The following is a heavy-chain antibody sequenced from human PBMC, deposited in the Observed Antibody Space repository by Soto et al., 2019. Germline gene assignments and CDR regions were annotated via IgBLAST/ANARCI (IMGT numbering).Heavy chain of an antibody. D-gene: IGHD2-8*01. CDR1: GFTFSSYG. J-gene: IGHJ4*01. V-gene: IGHV3-30-3*01. Sequence: GGSLRLSCAASGFTFSSYGAHWVRQAPGKGLEWVAGISSDGSNKKYRDSVEGRFTLSRDNSRNTLFLQMNSLRADDTAVYFCARDAYSHNGHQFDWWGQGTLVTVSS. CDR3: ARDAYSHNGHQFDW. CDR2: ISSDGSNK.